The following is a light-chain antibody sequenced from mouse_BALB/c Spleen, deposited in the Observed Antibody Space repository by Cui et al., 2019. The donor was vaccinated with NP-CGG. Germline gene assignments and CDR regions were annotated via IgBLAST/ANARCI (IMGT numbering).Light chain of an antibody. CDR3: ALWYSNHWV. CDR1: TGAVTTRNY. V-gene: IGLV1*01. J-gene: IGLJ1*01. CDR2: GTN. Sequence: QAIVTLESTLTTSPGETCTRTWRSSTGAVTTRNYANWGQEKPDQLFTGLIGGTNNRAPGVPARFSGSLIGDKAALTITGAQTEDEAIYFCALWYSNHWVVGGGTKLTVL.